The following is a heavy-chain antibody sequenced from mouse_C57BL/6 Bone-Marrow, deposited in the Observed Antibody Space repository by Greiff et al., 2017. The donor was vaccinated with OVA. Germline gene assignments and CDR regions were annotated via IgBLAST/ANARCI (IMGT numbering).Heavy chain of an antibody. V-gene: IGHV1-5*01. CDR1: GYTFTSYW. CDR3: TVYYYGSSYSWYFDV. CDR2: IYPGNSDT. Sequence: VQLQQSGTVLARPGASVKMSCKTSGYTFTSYWMHWVKQRPGQGLEWIGAIYPGNSDTSSNQKIKGKAKLTAVTSSSTSYMELSSLTNEDSAVYYCTVYYYGSSYSWYFDVWGTGTTVTVSS. J-gene: IGHJ1*03. D-gene: IGHD1-1*01.